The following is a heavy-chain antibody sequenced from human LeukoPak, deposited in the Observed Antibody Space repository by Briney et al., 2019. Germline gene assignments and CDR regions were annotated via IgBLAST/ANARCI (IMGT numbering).Heavy chain of an antibody. CDR1: GVSLSGYY. V-gene: IGHV4-34*01. D-gene: IGHD3-22*01. Sequence: SETLSLTSGVYGVSLSGYYWSWIRQPPEKGLEWIGEINHSGSTNYNPSLKSRVTISADTSKNQFSLKLNSVTAADTAVYYCAKSNGYGLIDIWGQGTMVTVSS. CDR2: INHSGST. J-gene: IGHJ3*02. CDR3: AKSNGYGLIDI.